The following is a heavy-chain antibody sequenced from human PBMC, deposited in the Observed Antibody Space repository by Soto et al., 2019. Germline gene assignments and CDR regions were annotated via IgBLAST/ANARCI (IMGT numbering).Heavy chain of an antibody. CDR2: IYWDNYK. V-gene: IGHV2-5*02. CDR3: ARVMGSGTVGEFDY. Sequence: QITLKESGPTLVKPTQTLTLTCTFSGFSLSSSGVGVGWIRQPPGKALEWLALIYWDNYKQYSPSLKNRFTITKDTSKNQVVLTMTNMEPVDTGTYYGARVMGSGTVGEFDYWGQGTLVTVSS. D-gene: IGHD6-13*01. CDR1: GFSLSSSGVG. J-gene: IGHJ4*02.